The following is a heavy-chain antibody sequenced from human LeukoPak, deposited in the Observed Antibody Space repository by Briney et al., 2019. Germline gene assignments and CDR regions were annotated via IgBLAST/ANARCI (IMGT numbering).Heavy chain of an antibody. CDR3: AREASDAFDI. V-gene: IGHV3-33*08. Sequence: GGSLRLSCAASGFSFSSYGMSWFRQAPGKGLEWVALIWYDGSNKNYAGSVKGRFTISRDNSKNTLFLQMNSLRAEDTAVYYCAREASDAFDIWGQGTMVTVSS. CDR2: IWYDGSNK. J-gene: IGHJ3*02. CDR1: GFSFSSYG.